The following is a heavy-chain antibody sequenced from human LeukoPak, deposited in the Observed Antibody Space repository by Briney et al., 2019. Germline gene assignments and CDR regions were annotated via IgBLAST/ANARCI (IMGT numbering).Heavy chain of an antibody. CDR2: IYYSGST. CDR3: ARQTGAAGAFNYYYYYGMDV. J-gene: IGHJ6*02. Sequence: SETLSLTCTVSGGSISSSSFYWGWIRQPPGRGLEWNATIYYSGSTYYNPSLKSRVTMSVDTSKNQFSLRLSSVTAADTAVYYCARQTGAAGAFNYYYYYGMDVWGQGTTVTVSS. V-gene: IGHV4-39*01. D-gene: IGHD6-13*01. CDR1: GGSISSSSFY.